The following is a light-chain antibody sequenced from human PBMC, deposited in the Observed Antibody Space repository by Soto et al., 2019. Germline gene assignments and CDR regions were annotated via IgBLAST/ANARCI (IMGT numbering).Light chain of an antibody. CDR1: SSDVGGYKY. J-gene: IGLJ1*01. Sequence: QSALTQPASVSGSPGQSITISCTGTSSDVGGYKYVSWYQQHPDKAPKLIIYDVTNRPSGISNRFSGSKSGNTASLTISGLQAEDEADYYCSSYTNSSSYVFGTGTKLTVL. CDR2: DVT. CDR3: SSYTNSSSYV. V-gene: IGLV2-14*01.